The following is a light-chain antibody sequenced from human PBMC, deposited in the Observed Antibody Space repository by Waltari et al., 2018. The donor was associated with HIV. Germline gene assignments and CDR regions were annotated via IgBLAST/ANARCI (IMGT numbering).Light chain of an antibody. CDR3: SSYTSSPTLYV. V-gene: IGLV2-14*01. CDR2: EAR. J-gene: IGLJ1*01. CDR1: SSDIGGYNF. Sequence: QSALTQPASVSGSPGQSITISCTGTSSDIGGYNFVSWYQHYPDKAPKLMIFEARNRPSGVSDRFSGSKSGNTATLTISGLQAEDEADYYCSSYTSSPTLYVFGTGTKVTVL.